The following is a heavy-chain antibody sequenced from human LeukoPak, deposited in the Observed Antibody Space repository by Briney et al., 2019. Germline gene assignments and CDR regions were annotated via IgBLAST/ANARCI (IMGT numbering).Heavy chain of an antibody. CDR1: GFTFDDYA. D-gene: IGHD3-9*01. Sequence: GGSLRLSCAASGFTFDDYAMHWVRQAPRKGLELVSGISWNSGSIGYADSVKGRFTISRDNAKNSLYLQMNSLRAEDTALYYCAKDLVLRYFEGSLDYWGQGTLVTVSS. CDR2: ISWNSGSI. J-gene: IGHJ4*02. V-gene: IGHV3-9*01. CDR3: AKDLVLRYFEGSLDY.